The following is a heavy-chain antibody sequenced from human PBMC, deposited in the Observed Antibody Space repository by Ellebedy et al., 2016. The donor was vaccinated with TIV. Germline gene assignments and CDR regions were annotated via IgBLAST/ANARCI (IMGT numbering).Heavy chain of an antibody. CDR3: ARGFYDFWSGYYHSVLGYGMDV. CDR1: GGSISSYY. D-gene: IGHD3-3*01. V-gene: IGHV4-59*01. Sequence: MPSETLSLTCTVSGGSISSYYWNWIRQPPGKGLEWIGYIYYSGSTNYNPSLKSRVTISVDTSKNQFSLKLSSVTAADTAVYYCARGFYDFWSGYYHSVLGYGMDVWGQGTTVTVSS. J-gene: IGHJ6*02. CDR2: IYYSGST.